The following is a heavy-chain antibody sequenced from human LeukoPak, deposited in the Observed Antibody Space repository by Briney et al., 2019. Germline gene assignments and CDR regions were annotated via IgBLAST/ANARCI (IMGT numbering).Heavy chain of an antibody. CDR1: GFTFSSYS. V-gene: IGHV3-48*01. CDR2: ISSSSSTI. J-gene: IGHJ4*02. Sequence: GGSQRLSCAASGFTFSSYSMNWVRQAPGKGLEWVSYISSSSSTIYYADSVKGRFTISRNNAKNSLYLQMNSLRAEDTAVYYCATGRYNWNDATDYWGQGTLVTVSS. D-gene: IGHD1-20*01. CDR3: ATGRYNWNDATDY.